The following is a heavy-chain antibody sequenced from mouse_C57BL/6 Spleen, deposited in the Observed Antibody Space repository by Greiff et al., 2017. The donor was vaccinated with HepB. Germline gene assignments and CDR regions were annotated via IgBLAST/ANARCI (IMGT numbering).Heavy chain of an antibody. CDR1: GYTFTSYW. V-gene: IGHV1-64*01. D-gene: IGHD1-1*01. Sequence: VQLQQSGAELVKPGASVKLSCKASGYTFTSYWMHWVKQRPGQGLEWIGMIHPNSGSTNYNEKFKSKATLTVDKSSSTAYMQLSSLTSEDSAVYYCAREEDYYGSSYWGYFDVWGTGTTVTVSS. CDR2: IHPNSGST. J-gene: IGHJ1*03. CDR3: AREEDYYGSSYWGYFDV.